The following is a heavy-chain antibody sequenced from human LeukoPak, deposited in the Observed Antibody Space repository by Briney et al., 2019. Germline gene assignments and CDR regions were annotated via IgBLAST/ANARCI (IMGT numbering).Heavy chain of an antibody. CDR1: GFTFNTYD. J-gene: IGHJ4*02. CDR3: AKGAWFDY. CDR2: ISGRDSST. Sequence: TGGSLRLSCAASGFTFNTYDMSWARQAPGKGLEWVSTISGRDSSTHYADSVKGRLTISRDNSKNTLYLQVNSLRAEDTAIYYCAKGAWFDYWGQGTLVTVSS. V-gene: IGHV3-23*01.